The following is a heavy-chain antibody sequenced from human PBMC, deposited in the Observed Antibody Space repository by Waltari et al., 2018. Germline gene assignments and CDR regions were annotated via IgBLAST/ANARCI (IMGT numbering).Heavy chain of an antibody. Sequence: QKRLVVSGGGVVLNGQSLRHSSGLSGLSLSLVSMLCVRQSAGKGMEWVASISYEGNTKYNADSVKGRFTISRDDSKNTLFLQMDNVRPEDTAIYHCARDTWVGRNWDDRGRWFDPWGQGTLVTVSS. V-gene: IGHV3-30-3*01. J-gene: IGHJ5*02. CDR3: ARDTWVGRNWDDRGRWFDP. D-gene: IGHD1-20*01. CDR2: ISYEGNTK. CDR1: GLSLSLVS.